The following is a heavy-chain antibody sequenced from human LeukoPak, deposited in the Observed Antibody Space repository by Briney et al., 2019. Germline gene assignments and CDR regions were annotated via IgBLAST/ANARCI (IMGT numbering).Heavy chain of an antibody. CDR2: ISYDGSNK. CDR1: EFTFSNYG. Sequence: GMSLRLSCSASEFTFSNYGMHWVRQAPGKGLEWVALISYDGSNKYYADSVKCRFTISRDNSKNTQYLHMISLIPEETAVYYCAKDRFARRGGYYDYWGQGTLVTVSS. CDR3: AKDRFARRGGYYDY. D-gene: IGHD3-22*01. V-gene: IGHV3-30*18. J-gene: IGHJ4*02.